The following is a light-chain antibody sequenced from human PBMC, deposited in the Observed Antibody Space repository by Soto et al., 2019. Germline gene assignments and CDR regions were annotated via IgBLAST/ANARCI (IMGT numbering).Light chain of an antibody. Sequence: GFTQSPGTLSVSPGERATLSCRASQSVSGNNLAWYQQKPGRPPRLLIYGESSRASGVPDRFSGSGSGTNFALTINRLEPEDFAVYYCQQCDGTSWTFGQGTKVDIK. CDR2: GES. CDR1: QSVSGNN. CDR3: QQCDGTSWT. V-gene: IGKV3-20*01. J-gene: IGKJ1*01.